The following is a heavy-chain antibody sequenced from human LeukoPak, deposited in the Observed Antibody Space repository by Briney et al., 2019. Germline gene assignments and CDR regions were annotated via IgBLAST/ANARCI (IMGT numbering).Heavy chain of an antibody. CDR2: IWYDGSNK. Sequence: PGGSLRLSCAPSGFTFSSYGMHWVRPAPSKGLEWVAVIWYDGSNKYYADSVKGRFTISRDNSKNTLYLQMNSLRAEDTAVYYCAKDLGSGSLDYWGQGTLVTVSS. CDR1: GFTFSSYG. V-gene: IGHV3-33*06. J-gene: IGHJ4*02. CDR3: AKDLGSGSLDY. D-gene: IGHD1-26*01.